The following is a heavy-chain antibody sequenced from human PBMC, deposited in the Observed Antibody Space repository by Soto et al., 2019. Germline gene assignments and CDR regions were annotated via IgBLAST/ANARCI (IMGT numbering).Heavy chain of an antibody. CDR3: AATPRY. CDR1: GGSITSYY. CDR2: IYSSGST. D-gene: IGHD2-15*01. V-gene: IGHV4-59*01. J-gene: IGHJ4*02. Sequence: QVQLQESGPGLVKPSETLSLTCTVSGGSITSYYWNWIRHPPGKGLEWIGYIYSSGSTNYNPSLKGRVTMSLDTSKNQVSLNVTSVTAADTAVYYCAATPRYWGQGRLVTVSS.